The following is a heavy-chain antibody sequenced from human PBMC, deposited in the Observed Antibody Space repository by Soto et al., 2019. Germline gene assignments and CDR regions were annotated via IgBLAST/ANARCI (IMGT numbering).Heavy chain of an antibody. V-gene: IGHV1-69*06. D-gene: IGHD3-10*01. J-gene: IGHJ4*02. CDR1: GGTFTRHG. CDR2: IIPLYGTV. Sequence: ASVQVSCKASGGTFTRHGISWVRQAPGQGLDWMGVIIPLYGTVNYAQKFQGRVSITADKSTSTAYMDLNSLRSDDTAVYYCARARMVRGVITYFFDYWGQGAPVTVSS. CDR3: ARARMVRGVITYFFDY.